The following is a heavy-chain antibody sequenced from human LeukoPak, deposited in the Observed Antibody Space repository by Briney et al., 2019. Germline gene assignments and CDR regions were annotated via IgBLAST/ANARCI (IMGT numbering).Heavy chain of an antibody. V-gene: IGHV3-21*01. CDR3: ARAEYSGYDWTDY. D-gene: IGHD5-12*01. Sequence: PGGSLRLSCAASGFTFSSYSMNWVRQAPGKGLEGVSSISSSSSYIYYADSVKGRFTISRDNAKNSLYLQMNSLRAEDTAVYYCARAEYSGYDWTDYWGQGTLVTVSS. CDR2: ISSSSSYI. J-gene: IGHJ4*02. CDR1: GFTFSSYS.